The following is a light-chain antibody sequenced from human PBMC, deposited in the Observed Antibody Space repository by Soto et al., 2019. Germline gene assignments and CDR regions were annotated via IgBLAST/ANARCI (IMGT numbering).Light chain of an antibody. Sequence: KVMTHSSATLPASNVERVNVSCSASQSAISDLAWYQQKPGQTPRLLIYDASTRATDIPARFSGSGSGTDFTLTISSLLSEDFAVYYCHQYYKWPLTFGGGTKVDIK. CDR3: HQYYKWPLT. CDR2: DAS. CDR1: QSAISD. J-gene: IGKJ4*01. V-gene: IGKV3-15*01.